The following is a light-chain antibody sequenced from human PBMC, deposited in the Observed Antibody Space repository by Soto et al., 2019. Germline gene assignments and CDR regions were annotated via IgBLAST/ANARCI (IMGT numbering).Light chain of an antibody. CDR3: QQSYSTPVT. Sequence: DIQMTQSPSSLSASVGDRVTITCRASQSITNYLSWYQQKPGKAPMVLIYAASSLQSGVPSRFSGSGSGTDFTLTISSLQPEDFATYYCQQSYSTPVTFVQGTRLEIK. J-gene: IGKJ5*01. CDR2: AAS. CDR1: QSITNY. V-gene: IGKV1-39*01.